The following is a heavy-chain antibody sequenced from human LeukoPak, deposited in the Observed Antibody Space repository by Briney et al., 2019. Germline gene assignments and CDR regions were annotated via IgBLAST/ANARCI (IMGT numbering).Heavy chain of an antibody. CDR2: INPNSGGT. CDR3: ARELDGDIVVANYFDY. J-gene: IGHJ4*02. D-gene: IGHD2-2*01. CDR1: GYTFTGYY. V-gene: IGHV1-2*02. Sequence: ASVKVSCKASGYTFTGYYMHWVRQAPGQGLEWMGWINPNSGGTNYAQKFQGRVTMTRDTSISTAYMELSRLRSDDTAVYYCARELDGDIVVANYFDYWGQGTLVTVSS.